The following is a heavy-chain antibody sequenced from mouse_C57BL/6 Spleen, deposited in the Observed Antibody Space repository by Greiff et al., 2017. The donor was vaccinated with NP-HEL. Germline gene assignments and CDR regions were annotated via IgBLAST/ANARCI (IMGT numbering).Heavy chain of an antibody. V-gene: IGHV2-9-1*01. D-gene: IGHD2-4*01. CDR1: GFSLTSYA. CDR2: IWTGGGT. CDR3: ARNEDYDRGFYYAMDY. Sequence: VQRVESGPGLVAPSQSLSITCTVSGFSLTSYAISWVRQPPGKGLEWLGVIWTGGGTNYNSALKSRLSISKDNSKSQVFLKMNSLQTDDTARYYCARNEDYDRGFYYAMDYWGQGTSVTVSS. J-gene: IGHJ4*01.